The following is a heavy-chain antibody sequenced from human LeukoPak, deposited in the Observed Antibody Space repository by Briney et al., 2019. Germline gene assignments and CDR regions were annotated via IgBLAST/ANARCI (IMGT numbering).Heavy chain of an antibody. CDR3: VRVKGSYFDF. CDR2: ISASGSNI. Sequence: GGSLRLSCAASGFPFSSYSMNWVRQAPGQGLEWVSYISASGSNIYYLDSVKGSFTVSRDNGMNSLYLQMDRPRAEDTAVYYCVRVKGSYFDFWGQGTLVTVSS. D-gene: IGHD3-10*01. V-gene: IGHV3-48*01. CDR1: GFPFSSYS. J-gene: IGHJ4*02.